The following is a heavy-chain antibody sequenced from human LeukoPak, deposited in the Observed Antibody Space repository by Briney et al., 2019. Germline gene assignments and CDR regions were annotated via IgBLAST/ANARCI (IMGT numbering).Heavy chain of an antibody. D-gene: IGHD3-10*01. CDR3: ARSGTYYNNWFDP. CDR1: GDSISTPSYF. CDR2: IYYSGTT. V-gene: IGHV4-39*07. Sequence: SETLSLTCTVSGDSISTPSYFWAWIRQPPGGGLEWIASIYYSGTTYYKSSLKSRVTISIDRSKNQFSLKLNSVTAADTAVYFCARSGTYYNNWFDPWGQGTLVTVSS. J-gene: IGHJ5*02.